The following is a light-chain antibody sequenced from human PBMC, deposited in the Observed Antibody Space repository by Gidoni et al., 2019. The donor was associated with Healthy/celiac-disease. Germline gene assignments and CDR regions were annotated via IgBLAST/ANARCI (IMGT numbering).Light chain of an antibody. CDR2: SAS. V-gene: IGKV1-9*01. CDR1: QGISSY. CDR3: QQLNSYPLT. Sequence: DIQLTQSPSFLSASVGDRVTITCRASQGISSYLALYQQKPGKAPELLIYSASTLQSGVPSRFSGSGSGTEFTLTISSLQPEDFAIYYCQQLNSYPLTFGGGTKVEI. J-gene: IGKJ4*01.